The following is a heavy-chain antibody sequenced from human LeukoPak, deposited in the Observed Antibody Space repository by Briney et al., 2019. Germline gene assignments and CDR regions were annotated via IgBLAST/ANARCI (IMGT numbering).Heavy chain of an antibody. CDR2: ISWNSGSI. V-gene: IGHV3-9*01. J-gene: IGHJ4*02. CDR3: AKSVYYYDSSGHRGNYFDY. CDR1: GFTFDDYA. D-gene: IGHD3-22*01. Sequence: GRSLRLSRAASGFTFDDYAMHWVRQAPGKGLEWVSGISWNSGSIGYADSVKGRFTISRDNAKNSLYLQMNSLRAEDTALYYCAKSVYYYDSSGHRGNYFDYWGQGTLVTVSS.